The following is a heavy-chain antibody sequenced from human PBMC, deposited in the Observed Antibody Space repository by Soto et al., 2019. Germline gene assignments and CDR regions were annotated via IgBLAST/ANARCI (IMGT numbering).Heavy chain of an antibody. CDR2: IIPIFGTA. V-gene: IGHV1-69*13. Sequence: SVKCYVNASGCTFSSDAISWVRQAPGQVLDCIGGIIPIFGTANYAQQFQGRVTITADESTSTAYMELRSLRSEDTAVYYCARVISDFWPSFYFEYWGQGRLVNVSS. CDR3: ARVISDFWPSFYFEY. CDR1: GCTFSSDA. D-gene: IGHD3-3*01. J-gene: IGHJ4*02.